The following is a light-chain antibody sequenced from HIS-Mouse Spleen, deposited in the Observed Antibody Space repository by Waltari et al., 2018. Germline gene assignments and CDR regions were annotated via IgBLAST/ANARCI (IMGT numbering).Light chain of an antibody. V-gene: IGLV3-10*01. J-gene: IGLJ2*01. CDR1: ALPTKY. CDR3: YSTDSSGNHRV. CDR2: EDS. Sequence: SYELTQPPSVSVSPGQTARITCPGDALPTKYAYWYQQKSGQAPVLVIYEDSKRPSGTPERFSGSSSGTMATLTISGAQVEDEADYYCYSTDSSGNHRVFGGGTKLTVL.